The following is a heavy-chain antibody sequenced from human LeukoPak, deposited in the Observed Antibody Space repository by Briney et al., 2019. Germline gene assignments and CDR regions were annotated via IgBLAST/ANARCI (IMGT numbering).Heavy chain of an antibody. CDR3: AKDHQLLYVWYFDL. Sequence: GGSLRLSCAASGFTFSSYWMSWVRQAPGKGLEWVSAISGSGGSTYYADSVKGRFTISRDNSKNTLYLQMNSLRAEDTAVYYCAKDHQLLYVWYFDLWGRGTLVTVSS. J-gene: IGHJ2*01. CDR2: ISGSGGST. V-gene: IGHV3-23*01. D-gene: IGHD2-2*02. CDR1: GFTFSSYW.